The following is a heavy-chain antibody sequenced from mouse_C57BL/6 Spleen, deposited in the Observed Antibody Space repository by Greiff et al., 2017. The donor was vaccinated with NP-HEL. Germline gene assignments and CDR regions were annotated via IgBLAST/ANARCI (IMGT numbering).Heavy chain of an antibody. CDR3: ARRVSGYYFDY. J-gene: IGHJ2*01. V-gene: IGHV1-69*01. CDR2: IDPSDSYT. CDR1: GYTFTSYW. D-gene: IGHD3-1*01. Sequence: QVQLQQPGAELVMPGASVKLSCKASGYTFTSYWMHWVKQRPGQGLEWIGEIDPSDSYTNYNQKFKGKSTFTVDKSSSTAYMQLGSLTSEDSAVYYCARRVSGYYFDYWGQGTTLTVSS.